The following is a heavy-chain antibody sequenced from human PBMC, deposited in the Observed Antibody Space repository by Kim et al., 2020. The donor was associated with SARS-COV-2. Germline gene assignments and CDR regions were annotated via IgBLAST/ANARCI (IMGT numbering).Heavy chain of an antibody. V-gene: IGHV5-51*01. CDR3: ARHRVAQWLNDYYYYGMDV. CDR2: IYPGDSDT. CDR1: GYSFTSYW. D-gene: IGHD6-19*01. J-gene: IGHJ6*02. Sequence: GESLKISCKGSGYSFTSYWIGWVRQMPGKGLEWMGIIYPGDSDTRYSPSFQGQVTISADKSISTAYLQWSSLKASDTAMYYCARHRVAQWLNDYYYYGMDVWGQGTTVTVSS.